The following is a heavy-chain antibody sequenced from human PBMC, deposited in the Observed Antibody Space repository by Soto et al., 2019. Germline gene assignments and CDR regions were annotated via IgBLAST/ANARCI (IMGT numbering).Heavy chain of an antibody. CDR1: GGSFSGYY. J-gene: IGHJ4*02. V-gene: IGHV4-34*01. D-gene: IGHD3-22*01. CDR3: ARLGVVSSGYYYFVY. Sequence: SETLSLTCAVYGGSFSGYYWSWIRQPPGKGLEWIGEINHSGSTNYNPSLKSRVTISVDTSKNQFSLKLSSVTAADTAVYYCARLGVVSSGYYYFVYWGQGTLVTVSS. CDR2: INHSGST.